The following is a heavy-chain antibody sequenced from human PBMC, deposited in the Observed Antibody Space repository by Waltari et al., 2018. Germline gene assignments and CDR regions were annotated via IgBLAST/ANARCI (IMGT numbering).Heavy chain of an antibody. D-gene: IGHD2-15*01. CDR1: GFTFSSYG. CDR2: IRYDGSNK. Sequence: QVQLVESGGGVVQPGGSLRLSCAASGFTFSSYGMHWVRQAPGKGLEWVAFIRYDGSNKYYADSVKGRFTISRDNSKNTLYLQMNSLRAEDTAVYYCAKEVVAATLGYWGQGTLVTVSS. V-gene: IGHV3-30*02. J-gene: IGHJ4*02. CDR3: AKEVVAATLGY.